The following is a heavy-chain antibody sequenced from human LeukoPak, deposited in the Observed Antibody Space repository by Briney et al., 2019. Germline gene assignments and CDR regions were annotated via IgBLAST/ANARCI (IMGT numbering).Heavy chain of an antibody. D-gene: IGHD7-27*01. CDR3: ARDLNWADNPDAFDI. Sequence: PSETLSLTCTVSGGSISSGDYYWSWIRQPPGKGLEWIGYIYYSGSTYYNPSLKSRVTISVDTSKNQFSLKLSSVTAADTAVYYCARDLNWADNPDAFDIWGQGTMVTVSS. CDR2: IYYSGST. CDR1: GGSISSGDYY. J-gene: IGHJ3*02. V-gene: IGHV4-30-4*08.